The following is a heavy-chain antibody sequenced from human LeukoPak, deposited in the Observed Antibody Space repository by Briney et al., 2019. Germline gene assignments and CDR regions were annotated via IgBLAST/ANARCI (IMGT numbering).Heavy chain of an antibody. CDR2: ISGSGGST. D-gene: IGHD6-19*01. J-gene: IGHJ4*02. Sequence: GGSLRLSCAASGFTFSSYAMSWVRQAPGKGREWVSAISGSGGSTYYADSVKGRFTISRDNSKNTLYLQMNSLRAEDTAVYYCAKERESSGWYEGGFDYWGQGTLVTVSS. V-gene: IGHV3-23*01. CDR3: AKERESSGWYEGGFDY. CDR1: GFTFSSYA.